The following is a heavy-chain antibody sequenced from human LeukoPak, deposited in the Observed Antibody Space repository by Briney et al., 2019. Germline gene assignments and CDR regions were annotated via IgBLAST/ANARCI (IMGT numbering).Heavy chain of an antibody. V-gene: IGHV3-7*01. CDR3: ARPRYYDILTGYHY. CDR1: GFTFSSSW. CDR2: IKGDGSDK. Sequence: GGSLRLSCAASGFTFSSSWMTWVRQAPGKGLEWLANIKGDGSDKNYVDSVKGRFTISRDNAKNSLYLQMNSLRAEDTAVYYCARPRYYDILTGYHYWGQGTLVTVSS. D-gene: IGHD3-9*01. J-gene: IGHJ4*02.